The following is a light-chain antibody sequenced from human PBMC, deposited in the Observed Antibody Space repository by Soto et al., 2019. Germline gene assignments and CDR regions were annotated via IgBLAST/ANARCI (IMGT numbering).Light chain of an antibody. CDR2: LNSDGSH. CDR3: QTWGTGPWV. J-gene: IGLJ3*02. CDR1: SGHSSYA. Sequence: QLVLTQSPSASASLGASVKLTCTLSSGHSSYAIAWHQQQPEKGPRYLMRLNSDGSHSKGDGVPDRFSGSSSEAERYLTISSLQSEDEADYYCQTWGTGPWVFGGGTKLTVL. V-gene: IGLV4-69*01.